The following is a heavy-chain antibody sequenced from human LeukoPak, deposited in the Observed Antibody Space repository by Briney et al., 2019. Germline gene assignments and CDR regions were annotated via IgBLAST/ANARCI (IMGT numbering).Heavy chain of an antibody. Sequence: GGSLRLSCAASGFTFSSYSMNWVRQAPGKGLEWVSSISSSSSYIYYADSVKGRFTISRDNAKNSLYLQMNSLRAEDTAVYYCARTDTATGADAFDIWGQGTMVTVSS. CDR3: ARTDTATGADAFDI. CDR2: ISSSSSYI. D-gene: IGHD5-18*01. CDR1: GFTFSSYS. V-gene: IGHV3-21*01. J-gene: IGHJ3*02.